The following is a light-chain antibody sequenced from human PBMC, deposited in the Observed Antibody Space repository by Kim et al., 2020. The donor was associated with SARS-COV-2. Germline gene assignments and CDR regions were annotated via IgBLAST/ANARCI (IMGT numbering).Light chain of an antibody. CDR3: QQRNNWAT. J-gene: IGKJ1*01. Sequence: SVSPGERAPLSCRASQSVSSYVAWYQYKPGQAPRLLIYDASKRATGIPARFSGSGFGTDFTLTISSLEPEDFAVYFCQQRNNWATFGQGTKVEIK. CDR1: QSVSSY. CDR2: DAS. V-gene: IGKV3-11*01.